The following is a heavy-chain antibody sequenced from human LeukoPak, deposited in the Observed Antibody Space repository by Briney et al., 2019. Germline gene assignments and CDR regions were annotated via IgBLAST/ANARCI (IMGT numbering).Heavy chain of an antibody. J-gene: IGHJ4*02. CDR3: ARGRGYGAY. D-gene: IGHD4-17*01. V-gene: IGHV4-34*01. Sequence: PSETLPLTCAVYGGSFSGYYWIWIRQPPGKGLEWIGESNHSGSTNYNPYLKSRVTISVDTSKNQFSLKLSSVTAADTAVYFCARGRGYGAYWGQGTLVTVSS. CDR1: GGSFSGYY. CDR2: SNHSGST.